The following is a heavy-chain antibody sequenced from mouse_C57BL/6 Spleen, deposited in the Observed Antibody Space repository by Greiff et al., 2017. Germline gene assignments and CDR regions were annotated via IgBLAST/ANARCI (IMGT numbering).Heavy chain of an antibody. CDR3: AKKAYYSNLYAMDD. CDR2: IWRGGST. D-gene: IGHD2-5*01. V-gene: IGHV2-5*01. Sequence: QVQLQQSGPGLVQPSQSLSITCTVSGFSLTSYGVHWVRQSPGKGLEWLGVIWRGGSTDYNAAFMSRLSITKDNSKSQVFFKMNSLQADDTAIYYCAKKAYYSNLYAMDDWGQGTSVTVSS. CDR1: GFSLTSYG. J-gene: IGHJ4*01.